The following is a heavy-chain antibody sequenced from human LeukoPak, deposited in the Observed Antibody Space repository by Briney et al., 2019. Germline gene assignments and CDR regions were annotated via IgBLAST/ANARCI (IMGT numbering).Heavy chain of an antibody. CDR2: IYVDGRTT. Sequence: PGGSLRLSCAVSGFTFSSYWMHWVRQPPGKGLVWVSRIYVDGRTTNYADSVKGRFTISRDNAKNTVYLEMNSLSVEDTATYYCIRDFRSADLWGQGTLVTVTS. J-gene: IGHJ5*02. CDR1: GFTFSSYW. CDR3: IRDFRSADL. V-gene: IGHV3-74*01.